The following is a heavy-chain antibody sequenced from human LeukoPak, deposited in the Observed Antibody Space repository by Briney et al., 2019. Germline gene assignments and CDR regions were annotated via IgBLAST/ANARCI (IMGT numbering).Heavy chain of an antibody. V-gene: IGHV4-4*07. Sequence: SETLSLTCSVSGGSISSYYWSWIRQPAGKGLEWIGRIYTSGSTNYNPSLKSRVTMSLDTSKIQFSLKLSSVTAADTAVYYCARRLHYYGSGSYWLPHFDYWGQGTLVTVSS. CDR2: IYTSGST. CDR3: ARRLHYYGSGSYWLPHFDY. D-gene: IGHD3-10*01. J-gene: IGHJ4*02. CDR1: GGSISSYY.